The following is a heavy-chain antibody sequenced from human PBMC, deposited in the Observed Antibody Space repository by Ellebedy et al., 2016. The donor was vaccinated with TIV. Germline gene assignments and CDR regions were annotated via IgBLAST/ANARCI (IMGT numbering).Heavy chain of an antibody. CDR3: ARDEISEYYYGSSGVNDAFDI. D-gene: IGHD3-22*01. Sequence: AASVKVSCKASGYTFTSYGISWVRQAPGQGLEWMGWISAYNGNTNYAQKLQGRVTMTTDTSTSTAYMELRSLRSDDTAVYYCARDEISEYYYGSSGVNDAFDIWGQGTMVTVSS. CDR1: GYTFTSYG. V-gene: IGHV1-18*01. J-gene: IGHJ3*02. CDR2: ISAYNGNT.